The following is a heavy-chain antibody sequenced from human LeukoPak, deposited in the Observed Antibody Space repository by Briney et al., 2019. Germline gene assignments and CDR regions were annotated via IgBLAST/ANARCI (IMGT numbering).Heavy chain of an antibody. V-gene: IGHV3-53*01. Sequence: PGGTLRLSCAASGFTVSSNYMSWVRQAPGKGLEWVSVIYSGGSTSYVDSVKGRFTISRDNSKNTLYLQMNSLRAEDTAVYYCAELGITMIGGVWGKGTTVTISS. J-gene: IGHJ6*04. CDR3: AELGITMIGGV. CDR2: IYSGGST. D-gene: IGHD3-10*02. CDR1: GFTVSSNY.